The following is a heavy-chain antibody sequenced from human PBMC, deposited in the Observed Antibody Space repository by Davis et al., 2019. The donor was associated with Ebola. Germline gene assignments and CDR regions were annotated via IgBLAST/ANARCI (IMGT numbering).Heavy chain of an antibody. Sequence: SETLSLTCTVSGGSIGSNDYYWSWLRQHPGKGLEWIGHIYYSGSTEYNPSLKSRVTISVDTSNNQFSLKLTSVTAADTAVYYCARANGDFWYYFDYWGQGSLVTVSS. CDR3: ARANGDFWYYFDY. J-gene: IGHJ4*02. D-gene: IGHD3-3*01. CDR1: GGSIGSNDYY. V-gene: IGHV4-30-4*08. CDR2: IYYSGST.